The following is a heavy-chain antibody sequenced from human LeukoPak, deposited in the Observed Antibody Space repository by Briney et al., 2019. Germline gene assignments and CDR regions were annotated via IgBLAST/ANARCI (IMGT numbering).Heavy chain of an antibody. CDR1: GYTLTELS. Sequence: ASVKVSCKVSGYTLTELSMHWVRQAPGKGLEWMGGFDPEDGETIYAQKFQGRVTMTEDTSTDTAYMELSSLRSEDTAVYCCATVAAPPPITPFDYWGQGTLVTVSS. CDR2: FDPEDGET. J-gene: IGHJ4*02. D-gene: IGHD3-10*01. CDR3: ATVAAPPPITPFDY. V-gene: IGHV1-24*01.